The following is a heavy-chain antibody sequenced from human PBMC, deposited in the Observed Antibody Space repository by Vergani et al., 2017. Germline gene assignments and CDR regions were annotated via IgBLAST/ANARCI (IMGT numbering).Heavy chain of an antibody. CDR2: IIPIFGTA. J-gene: IGHJ3*02. CDR1: GGTFSSYA. V-gene: IGHV1-69*18. CDR3: TRVVDSSGYYRGAFDI. Sequence: QVQLVQSGAEVKKPGSSVKVSCKASGGTFSSYAISWVRQAPGQGLEWMGRIIPIFGTANYAQKFQGRVTITADESTSTAYMELSSLRSEDTAVYYCTRVVDSSGYYRGAFDIWGQGTMVTVSS. D-gene: IGHD3-22*01.